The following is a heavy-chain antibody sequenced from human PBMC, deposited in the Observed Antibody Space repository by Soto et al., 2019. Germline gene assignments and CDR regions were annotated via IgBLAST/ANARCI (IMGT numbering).Heavy chain of an antibody. CDR3: AKTKYYYDSSGYYDYYYYGMDV. CDR2: ISGSGGST. V-gene: IGHV3-23*01. J-gene: IGHJ6*02. CDR1: GFTFSSYA. Sequence: PGGSLRLSCAASGFTFSSYAMSWVRQAPGKGLEWVSAISGSGGSTYYADSVKGRFTISRDNSKNTLYLQMNSLRAEDTAVYYCAKTKYYYDSSGYYDYYYYGMDVWGQGTTVTVSS. D-gene: IGHD3-22*01.